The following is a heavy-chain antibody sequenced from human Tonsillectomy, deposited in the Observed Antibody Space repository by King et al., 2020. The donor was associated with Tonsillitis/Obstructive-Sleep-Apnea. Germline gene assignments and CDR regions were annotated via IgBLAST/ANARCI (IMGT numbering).Heavy chain of an antibody. D-gene: IGHD6-19*01. V-gene: IGHV3-30*18. CDR1: GFTFSSYG. J-gene: IGHJ5*02. CDR3: AKPSPGGVSLAGPFDP. CDR2: ISYDGSTK. Sequence: QVQLVESGGGVVKPGRSLRLSCAASGFTFSSYGMHWVRQAPGKGLEWVAVISYDGSTKYYGDSVKGRFTISTDNSKNTLYLQMNSLRAEDTGVYYCAKPSPGGVSLAGPFDPWGQGTLVTVSS.